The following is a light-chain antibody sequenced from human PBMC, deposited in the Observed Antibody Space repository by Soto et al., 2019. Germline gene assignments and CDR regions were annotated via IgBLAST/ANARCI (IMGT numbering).Light chain of an antibody. CDR3: QQYESFPRT. CDR1: QSINNW. V-gene: IGKV1-5*03. CDR2: KAS. J-gene: IGKJ1*01. Sequence: DIQMTQSPSTLSASVGDRVTITCRASQSINNWLAWYQQKPGKAPKLFIFKASTLESGVPSRFSGSGSGTEFTLSISSLQPDDFATYFCQQYESFPRTFGQGTKAEIK.